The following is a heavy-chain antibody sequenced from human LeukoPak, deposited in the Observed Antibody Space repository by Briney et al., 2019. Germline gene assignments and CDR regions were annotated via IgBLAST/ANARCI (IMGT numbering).Heavy chain of an antibody. CDR3: ARYHYYDSSGYYPDAFDI. CDR1: RGSISSSSYY. D-gene: IGHD3-22*01. Sequence: SETLSFTCTVSRGSISSSSYYWGWIRQPPGKGLEWLGSIYYSGSTYYNPSLKSRVTISVDTSKNQFSLKLSSVTAADTAVYYCARYHYYDSSGYYPDAFDIWGQGTMVTVSS. J-gene: IGHJ3*02. V-gene: IGHV4-39*07. CDR2: IYYSGST.